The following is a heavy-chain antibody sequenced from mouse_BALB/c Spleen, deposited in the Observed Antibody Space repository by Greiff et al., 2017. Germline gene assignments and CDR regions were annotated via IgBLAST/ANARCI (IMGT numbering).Heavy chain of an antibody. CDR3: ARGNGWYFDV. V-gene: IGHV5-4*02. CDR2: ISDGGSYT. CDR1: GFTFSDYY. Sequence: EVHLVESGGGLVKPGGSLKLSCAASGFTFSDYYMYWVRQTPEKRLEWVATISDGGSYTYYPDSVKGRFTISRDNAKNNLYLQMSSLKSEDTAMYYCARGNGWYFDVWGAGTTVTVSS. J-gene: IGHJ1*01.